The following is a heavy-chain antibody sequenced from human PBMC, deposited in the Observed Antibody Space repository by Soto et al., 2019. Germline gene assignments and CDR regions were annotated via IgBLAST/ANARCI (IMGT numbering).Heavy chain of an antibody. Sequence: SETLSLTCTVSGGSINSGDYFWSWIRQPPGKGLEWIGFIYYSGSTYYNPSLQSRVTIAMDTSKNQFSLRLNSVTAADTAVYYCARAKLVGRGYFDYWGRGILVTVSS. J-gene: IGHJ4*02. V-gene: IGHV4-30-4*01. CDR1: GGSINSGDYF. CDR2: IYYSGST. D-gene: IGHD3-22*01. CDR3: ARAKLVGRGYFDY.